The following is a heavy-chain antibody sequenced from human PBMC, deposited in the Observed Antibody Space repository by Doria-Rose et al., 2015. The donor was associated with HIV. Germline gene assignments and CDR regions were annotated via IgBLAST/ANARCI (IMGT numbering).Heavy chain of an antibody. J-gene: IGHJ4*02. Sequence: QVTLKESGPVLVKPTETLTLTCTVSGVSLSSPGMGVSWIRQPPGKALEWLANISSDDERSYKTSLKSRLTNSRGTSKSQVVLTMTDMDPVDTATYYCARIKSSRWYHKYYFDFWGQGTLVIVSA. CDR1: GVSLSSPGMG. CDR2: ISSDDER. D-gene: IGHD6-13*01. CDR3: ARIKSSRWYHKYYFDF. V-gene: IGHV2-26*01.